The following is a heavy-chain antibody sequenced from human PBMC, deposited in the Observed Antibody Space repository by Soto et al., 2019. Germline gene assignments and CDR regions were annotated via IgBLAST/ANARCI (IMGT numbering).Heavy chain of an antibody. Sequence: ASVKVSCKASGYTFTANYVHWVRQAPGQGLEWMGWINPHTGGTDYAQTFQGRVTMTRDTSISTAYMELSRLTSDDTAVYYCAIFNVDTAMVTYHDAFDIWGQGTMVTVSS. D-gene: IGHD5-18*01. CDR2: INPHTGGT. CDR3: AIFNVDTAMVTYHDAFDI. V-gene: IGHV1-2*02. J-gene: IGHJ3*02. CDR1: GYTFTANY.